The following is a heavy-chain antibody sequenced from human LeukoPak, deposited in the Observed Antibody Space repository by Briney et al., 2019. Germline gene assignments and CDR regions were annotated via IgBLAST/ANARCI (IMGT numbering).Heavy chain of an antibody. J-gene: IGHJ4*02. V-gene: IGHV3-23*01. CDR1: GFTFSTYA. CDR3: SKANSNYYPEY. D-gene: IGHD4-11*01. Sequence: PGGSLRLSCTASGFTFSTYAMSWVRQAPGKGLEWVSPIDGSGYTSYYADSVKGRFTISRDNSKNTLFLQMNGLRAEDTAIYYWSKANSNYYPEYWGQGTLVTVSS. CDR2: IDGSGYTS.